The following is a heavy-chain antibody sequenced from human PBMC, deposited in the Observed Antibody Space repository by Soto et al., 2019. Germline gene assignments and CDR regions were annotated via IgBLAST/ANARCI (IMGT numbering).Heavy chain of an antibody. CDR2: IYYSGST. CDR1: GGSISTYY. J-gene: IGHJ4*02. V-gene: IGHV4-59*01. CDR3: ARGKFPFTFDY. D-gene: IGHD3-10*01. Sequence: PSETLSLTCTVSGGSISTYYWSWIRQPPGKGLEWIGYIYYSGSTNYNPSLKSRVTISEDASKNQFSLKLNSVTAADTAVYYCARGKFPFTFDYWGQGTLVTVSS.